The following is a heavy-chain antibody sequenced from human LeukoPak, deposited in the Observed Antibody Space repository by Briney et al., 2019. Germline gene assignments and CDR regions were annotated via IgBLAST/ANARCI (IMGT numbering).Heavy chain of an antibody. CDR2: MNPNSGNT. V-gene: IGHV1-8*02. CDR3: ARGSYSYGSFDY. Sequence: ASVKVSCKASGGTFSSYAISWVRQAPGQGLEWMGWMNPNSGNTGYAQKFQGRVTMTRNTSISTAYMELSSLRSEDTAVYYCARGSYSYGSFDYWGQGTLVTVSS. CDR1: GGTFSSYA. J-gene: IGHJ4*02. D-gene: IGHD5-18*01.